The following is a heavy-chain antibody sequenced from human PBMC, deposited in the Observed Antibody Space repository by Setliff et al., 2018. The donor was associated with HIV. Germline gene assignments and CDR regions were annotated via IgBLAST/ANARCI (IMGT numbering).Heavy chain of an antibody. V-gene: IGHV4-59*12. Sequence: PSETLSLTCAVSGDSIGTYSWHWLRQPPGKGLEWIGYIYGSGSTGYNPSLTSRVTMSIDTSERQFSLKLTSVTAADTAVYYCVRVPDYWGPGTLVTVSS. CDR3: VRVPDY. J-gene: IGHJ4*02. CDR1: GDSIGTYS. CDR2: IYGSGST.